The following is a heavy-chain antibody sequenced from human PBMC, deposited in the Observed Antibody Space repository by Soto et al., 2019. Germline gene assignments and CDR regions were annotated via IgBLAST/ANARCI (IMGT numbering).Heavy chain of an antibody. CDR2: VSGGGDNT. J-gene: IGHJ3*02. CDR1: GFNFSNYS. CDR3: ARSLRGAPVQDVFDI. Sequence: EVQLLESGGGLVQPGGSLRPSCVASGFNFSNYSLWWVLQAPGEGLELVSGVSGGGDNTYYADSVKARFTIFRDNSKNTLWLQMNTLRGEDTAVYHCARSLRGAPVQDVFDIWGQGTMVTVS. D-gene: IGHD1-26*01. V-gene: IGHV3-23*01.